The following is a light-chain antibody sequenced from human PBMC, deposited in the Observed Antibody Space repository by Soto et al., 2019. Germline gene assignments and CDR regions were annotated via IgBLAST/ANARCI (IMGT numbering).Light chain of an antibody. CDR1: QSVSSN. V-gene: IGKV3-20*01. CDR3: QQYGSSAIT. Sequence: IVMTQSPATLSVSPGERATLSCRASQSVSSNLAWYQQKPGQAPRLLIYGASSRATGIPDRFSGSGSGTDFTLTISRLEPEDFAVYYCQQYGSSAITFGQGTQREI. J-gene: IGKJ5*01. CDR2: GAS.